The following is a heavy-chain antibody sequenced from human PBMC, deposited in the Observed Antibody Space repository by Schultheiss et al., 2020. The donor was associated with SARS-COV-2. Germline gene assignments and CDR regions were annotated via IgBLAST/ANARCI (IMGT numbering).Heavy chain of an antibody. D-gene: IGHD6-19*01. V-gene: IGHV3-11*01. CDR3: ARDWNTSGWRYYYYGLDV. Sequence: GGSLRLSCAASGFTFSDYYMSWIRQAPGKGLEWVSYISSSGSTIYYADSVKGRFTISRDNAKNSLYLQMNSLRAEDTAVYYCARDWNTSGWRYYYYGLDVWGQGTTVTVSS. J-gene: IGHJ6*02. CDR2: ISSSGSTI. CDR1: GFTFSDYY.